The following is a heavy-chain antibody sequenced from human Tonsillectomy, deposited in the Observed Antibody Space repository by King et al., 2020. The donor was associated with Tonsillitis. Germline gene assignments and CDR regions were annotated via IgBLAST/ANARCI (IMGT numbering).Heavy chain of an antibody. J-gene: IGHJ2*01. CDR3: PTDTTVTTYWYFDL. CDR2: IKSKTDGGTT. V-gene: IGHV3-15*07. CDR1: GFTFSNAW. Sequence: VQLVESGGGLVKPGGSLRLSCAASGFTFSNAWMNWVRQAPGKGLEWVGRIKSKTDGGTTDYAAPVKGRFTISRDDSKNTLYLQMNSLKTEDTAVYYCPTDTTVTTYWYFDLWGRGTLVTVSS. D-gene: IGHD4-17*01.